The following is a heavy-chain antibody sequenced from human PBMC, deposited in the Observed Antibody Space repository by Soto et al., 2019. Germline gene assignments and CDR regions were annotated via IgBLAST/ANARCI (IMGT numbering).Heavy chain of an antibody. D-gene: IGHD4-17*01. J-gene: IGHJ4*02. Sequence: GGSLRLSCAASGFTFSSYAMHWVRQAPGKGLEWVAVISYDGSNKYYADSVKGRFTISRDNSKNTLYLQLNSLRPEDTAVHFCARAPTTVTTSYYFDYWGQGT. CDR2: ISYDGSNK. CDR3: ARAPTTVTTSYYFDY. V-gene: IGHV3-30-3*01. CDR1: GFTFSSYA.